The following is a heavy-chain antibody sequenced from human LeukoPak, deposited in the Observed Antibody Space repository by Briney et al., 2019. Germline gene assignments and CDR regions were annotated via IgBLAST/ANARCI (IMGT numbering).Heavy chain of an antibody. Sequence: ASVKVSCKASGYTFTDYYMHWVRQAPGQGLEWMGWMNPNSGGTKSAQKFQGRVTMTRDTSISTAYMELSRLTSDDTAMYYCARDKLGLGELSLYDQWGQGTLVTVSS. J-gene: IGHJ5*02. CDR2: MNPNSGGT. D-gene: IGHD3-16*02. V-gene: IGHV1-2*02. CDR1: GYTFTDYY. CDR3: ARDKLGLGELSLYDQ.